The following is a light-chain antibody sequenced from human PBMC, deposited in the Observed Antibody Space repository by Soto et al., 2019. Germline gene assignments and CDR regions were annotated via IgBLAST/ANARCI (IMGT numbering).Light chain of an antibody. CDR3: QHLNSYPPLFT. CDR2: ASS. J-gene: IGKJ3*01. CDR1: QGISNY. Sequence: IQLTQSPSSLSASVGDRITISCRASQGISNYLAWYQQKPGKPPNLLIYASSTLQSGVPSRFSGSGSGTTFTLTISSLQPEDFATYYCQHLNSYPPLFTFGPGTKVDIE. V-gene: IGKV1-9*01.